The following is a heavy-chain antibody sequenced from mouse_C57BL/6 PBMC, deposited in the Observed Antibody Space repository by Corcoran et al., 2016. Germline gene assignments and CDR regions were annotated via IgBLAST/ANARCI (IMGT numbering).Heavy chain of an antibody. J-gene: IGHJ1*03. CDR3: ARRGNYYGSSWYFDV. CDR1: GFSLSTSGMG. CDR2: IYWDDDK. Sequence: QVTLKESGPGILQSSQTLSLTCSFSGFSLSTSGMGVSWIRQPSGKGLEWLAHIYWDDDKRYNPSLQSRLTISKDTSRNQVFLKITSVDTADTATYYCARRGNYYGSSWYFDVWGTGTTVTVSS. V-gene: IGHV8-12*01. D-gene: IGHD1-1*01.